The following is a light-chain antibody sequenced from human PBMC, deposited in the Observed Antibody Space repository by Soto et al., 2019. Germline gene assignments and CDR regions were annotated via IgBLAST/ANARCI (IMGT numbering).Light chain of an antibody. J-gene: IGKJ5*01. CDR1: QRLSASD. CDR3: QQYGSSLLIT. Sequence: LTQTARTLSLYPGQRATLSCRASQRLSASDIAWYQQKPGQAPKFLIYGVSSRATGIPDRFSGSGSGTDFTLTSSRLEPEDFAVYHCQQYGSSLLITIAQGTRLEIK. CDR2: GVS. V-gene: IGKV3-20*01.